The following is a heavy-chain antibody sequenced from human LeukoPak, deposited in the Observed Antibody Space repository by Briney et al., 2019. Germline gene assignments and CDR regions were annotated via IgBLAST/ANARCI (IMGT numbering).Heavy chain of an antibody. CDR1: GFTVSGNY. Sequence: PGGSLRLSCTASGFTVSGNYMNWVRQAPGKGLEWVSVVYTDGNIYYADSVKGRFTISKDNSENTVDLLMNSVRAEDTALYYCAKGKFGDPLNYWGQGTLVTVSS. CDR2: VYTDGNI. CDR3: AKGKFGDPLNY. J-gene: IGHJ4*02. D-gene: IGHD3-10*01. V-gene: IGHV3-53*01.